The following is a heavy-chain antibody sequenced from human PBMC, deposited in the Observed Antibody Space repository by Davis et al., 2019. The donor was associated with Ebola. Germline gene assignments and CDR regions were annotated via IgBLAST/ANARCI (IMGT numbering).Heavy chain of an antibody. CDR1: GVSISRHY. J-gene: IGHJ4*02. V-gene: IGHV4-59*03. Sequence: PGESLRLSCTVSGVSISRHYLSWIRQPPGKRPEWIGSIYYTGSAYYNSSLASRATISVDTSKNQFSLKLTSVTAADTAMYYCSERGSSVWGQGTLVTVSS. CDR2: IYYTGSA. D-gene: IGHD3-10*01. CDR3: SERGSSV.